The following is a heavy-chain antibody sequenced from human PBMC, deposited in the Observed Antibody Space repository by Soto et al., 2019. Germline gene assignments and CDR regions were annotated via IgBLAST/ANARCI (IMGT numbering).Heavy chain of an antibody. J-gene: IGHJ5*02. CDR2: TSYTGNT. CDR1: GCSITSYH. V-gene: IGHV4-59*01. CDR3: ARDMHTGFTHYFAP. D-gene: IGHD5-12*01. Sequence: SETLSLTCIVSGCSITSYHWSWLRQLPEKRLEWIAYTSYTGNTNYSPSFQSRVTISIDTSKNQLSLKMTSMTAADTAVYYCARDMHTGFTHYFAPWGQGTLVAVSS.